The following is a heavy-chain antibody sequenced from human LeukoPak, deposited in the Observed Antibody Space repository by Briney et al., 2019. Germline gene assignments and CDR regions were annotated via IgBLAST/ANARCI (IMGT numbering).Heavy chain of an antibody. CDR3: ARGNDSGYYLIDY. D-gene: IGHD3-22*01. Sequence: SETLSLTCTVSGGSISSGGYYWSWIRQHPGKGLERIGYIYYSGSTYYNPSLKSRVTISVDTSKNQFSLKLSSVTAADTAVYYCARGNDSGYYLIDYWGQGTLVTVSS. CDR2: IYYSGST. J-gene: IGHJ4*02. CDR1: GGSISSGGYY. V-gene: IGHV4-31*03.